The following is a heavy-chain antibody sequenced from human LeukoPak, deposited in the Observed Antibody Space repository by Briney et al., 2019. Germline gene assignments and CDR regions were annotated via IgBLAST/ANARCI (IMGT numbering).Heavy chain of an antibody. CDR1: GYTFTVYY. D-gene: IGHD3-22*01. Sequence: ASVKVSCKASGYTFTVYYMHWVRQAPGQGLEWMGWINPNSGVTKYAQKFQGGVTVTRDTSINTAYMELRRLRSDDRAVYYCARGPPTRVVVITTGDFGYWGQGTLVTVSS. J-gene: IGHJ4*02. CDR2: INPNSGVT. CDR3: ARGPPTRVVVITTGDFGY. V-gene: IGHV1-2*02.